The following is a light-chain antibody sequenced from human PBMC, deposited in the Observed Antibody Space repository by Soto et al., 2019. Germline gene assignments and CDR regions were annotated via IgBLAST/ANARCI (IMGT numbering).Light chain of an antibody. Sequence: QSVLTQPRSVSGSPGQSVTISCTGTRGNVGGYNYVSWYQLHPGKAPKLMIFDVDKRPTGVPDRFSGSKSGNTASLTISGLQAEDEAAYYCCSYAGSYTFVLFGGGTQLTVL. CDR3: CSYAGSYTFVL. CDR1: RGNVGGYNY. V-gene: IGLV2-11*01. CDR2: DVD. J-gene: IGLJ7*01.